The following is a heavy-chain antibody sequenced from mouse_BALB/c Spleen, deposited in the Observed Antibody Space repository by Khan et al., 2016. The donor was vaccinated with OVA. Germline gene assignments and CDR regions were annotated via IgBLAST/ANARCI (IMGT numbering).Heavy chain of an antibody. D-gene: IGHD1-1*01. J-gene: IGHJ4*01. CDR2: IGPGSSSA. CDR3: AREKYYGRSCYAMDY. Sequence: DLVKPGASVKLSCKASGYTFTSYWINWIKQRPGQGLGWIGRIGPGSSSAYYNDMFKGKATLTVDTSSSTAYIQLSSLSSEDSAVYFCAREKYYGRSCYAMDYGGQGTSVTVSS. V-gene: IGHV1S41*01. CDR1: GYTFTSYW.